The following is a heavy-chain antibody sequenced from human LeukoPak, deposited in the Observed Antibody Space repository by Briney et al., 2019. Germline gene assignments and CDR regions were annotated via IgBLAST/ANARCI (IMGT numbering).Heavy chain of an antibody. CDR2: ISAYNGNT. Sequence: GASVKVSCKASGYTFTSYGISWVRQAPGQGLEWMGWISAYNGNTNCAQKLQGRVTMTTDTSTSTAYMELRSLRSDDTAVYYCARDWGGVGDYSETDLDYWGQGTLVTVSS. CDR3: ARDWGGVGDYSETDLDY. CDR1: GYTFTSYG. J-gene: IGHJ4*02. D-gene: IGHD3-16*01. V-gene: IGHV1-18*01.